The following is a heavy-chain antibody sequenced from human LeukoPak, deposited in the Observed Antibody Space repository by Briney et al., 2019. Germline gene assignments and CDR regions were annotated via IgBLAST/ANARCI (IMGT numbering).Heavy chain of an antibody. V-gene: IGHV3-66*02. D-gene: IGHD3-22*01. CDR2: ISGSGDST. Sequence: GGSLRLSCAASGFSVSNNYMSWVRQAPGKGLEWVSTISGSGDSTYYADSVKGRFTISRDNSKNTMYLQVNSLRAEDTAMYYCARAPMSYDSSGFGGAFNIWGQGTMVTVSS. CDR3: ARAPMSYDSSGFGGAFNI. J-gene: IGHJ3*02. CDR1: GFSVSNNY.